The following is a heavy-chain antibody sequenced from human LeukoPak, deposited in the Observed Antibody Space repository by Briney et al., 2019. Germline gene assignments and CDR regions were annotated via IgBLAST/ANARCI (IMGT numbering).Heavy chain of an antibody. D-gene: IGHD3-22*01. V-gene: IGHV1-46*01. CDR3: AYSSGYRGAFDI. J-gene: IGHJ3*02. CDR1: GYTFTSYY. CDR2: INPSGGST. Sequence: ALVKVSCKASGYTFTSYYMHWVRRAPGQGLEWMGIINPSGGSTSYAQEFQGRVTMTRDTSTSTVYMELSSLRSEDTAVYYCAYSSGYRGAFDIWGQGTMVTVSS.